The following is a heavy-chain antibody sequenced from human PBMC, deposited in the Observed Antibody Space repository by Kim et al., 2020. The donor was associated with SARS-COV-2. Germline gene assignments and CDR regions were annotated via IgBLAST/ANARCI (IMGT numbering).Heavy chain of an antibody. J-gene: IGHJ5*02. CDR3: ARAPRLDIVVVPAANNWFDP. CDR2: INTNTGNP. V-gene: IGHV7-4-1*02. Sequence: ASVKVSCKASGYTFTSYAMNWVRQAPGQGLEWMGWINTNTGNPTYAQGFTGRFVFSLDTSVSTAYLQISSLKAEDTAVYYCARAPRLDIVVVPAANNWFDPWGQGTLVTVSS. D-gene: IGHD2-2*01. CDR1: GYTFTSYA.